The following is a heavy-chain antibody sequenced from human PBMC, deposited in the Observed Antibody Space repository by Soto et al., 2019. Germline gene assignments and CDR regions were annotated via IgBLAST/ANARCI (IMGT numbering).Heavy chain of an antibody. D-gene: IGHD5-18*01. V-gene: IGHV3-33*06. J-gene: IGHJ4*02. Sequence: GGSLRLSCAASGFTFSSYGMHWVRQAPGKGLEWVAVIWYDGSNKYYADSVKGRFTISRDNSRNTLYLQMNSLRAEDTAIYYCAKDMDTSMLYDYWGQGTLVTVSS. CDR1: GFTFSSYG. CDR2: IWYDGSNK. CDR3: AKDMDTSMLYDY.